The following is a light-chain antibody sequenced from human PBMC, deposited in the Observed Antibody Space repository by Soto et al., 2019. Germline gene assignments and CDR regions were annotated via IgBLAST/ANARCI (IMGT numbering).Light chain of an antibody. Sequence: ENQLTQSPSSVSASAGATGTLTCLASRDISTWVAWYRQKPGKAPKLLIYSASALKRGVPSRFSGSGSGTDFALTVSSLQPEDFATYYCQQADTFPWTFGQGTKVDIK. CDR2: SAS. V-gene: IGKV1-12*01. CDR1: RDISTW. J-gene: IGKJ1*01. CDR3: QQADTFPWT.